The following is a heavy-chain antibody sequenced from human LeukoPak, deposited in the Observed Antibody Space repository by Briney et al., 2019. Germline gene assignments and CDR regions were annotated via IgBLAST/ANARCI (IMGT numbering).Heavy chain of an antibody. CDR1: GDSVSSNSAA. V-gene: IGHV6-1*01. J-gene: IGHJ4*02. CDR2: TYYRSRWYN. D-gene: IGHD6-13*01. Sequence: SQTLSLTCAIFGDSVSSNSAAWNWIRQSPSRGLEWLGRTYYRSRWYNDYAVSVKSRITVNPDTSKNQFSLHLNSVTPDDTAVYYCARSADGTLDYWGQGTLVTVSS. CDR3: ARSADGTLDY.